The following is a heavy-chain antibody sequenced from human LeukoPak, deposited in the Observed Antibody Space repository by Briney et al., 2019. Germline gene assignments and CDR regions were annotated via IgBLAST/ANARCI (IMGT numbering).Heavy chain of an antibody. J-gene: IGHJ5*02. D-gene: IGHD4-17*01. CDR3: ARRLRQNLFDP. CDR2: IYYSGSS. V-gene: IGHV4-59*08. Sequence: SETLSLTCTVSGVSISSDYWSWIRLPPAKGLEWIGYIYYSGSSNYSPSLKSRVTMSVDTSKNQFSLKLTSVTAADTAVYYCARRLRQNLFDPWGQGTLVTVSS. CDR1: GVSISSDY.